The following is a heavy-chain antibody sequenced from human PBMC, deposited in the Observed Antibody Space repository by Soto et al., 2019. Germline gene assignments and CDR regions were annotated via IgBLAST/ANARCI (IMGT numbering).Heavy chain of an antibody. D-gene: IGHD6-6*01. CDR3: AAQSSSRYYYYGMGV. Sequence: EKAASKSPGLPVTNPIVQVDRQARGQRLECIGWIVVGSGNTNYAQKFQERVTITRDMSRSTAYMELSRLRSEDTAVYYCAAQSSSRYYYYGMGVWGQGSTVTVSS. J-gene: IGHJ6*02. V-gene: IGHV1-58*01. CDR1: GLPVTNPI. CDR2: IVVGSGNT.